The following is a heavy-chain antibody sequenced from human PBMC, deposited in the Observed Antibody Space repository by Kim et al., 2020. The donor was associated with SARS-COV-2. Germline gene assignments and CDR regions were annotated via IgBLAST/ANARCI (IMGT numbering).Heavy chain of an antibody. J-gene: IGHJ4*02. CDR3: ARLPALAGSVDY. D-gene: IGHD6-13*01. Sequence: SETLSLTCTVSGGSISSSSYYWGWIRQPPGKGLEWIGSIYYSGSTYYNPSLKSRVTISVDTSKNQFSLKLSSVTAADTAVYYCARLPALAGSVDYWGQGT. V-gene: IGHV4-39*01. CDR2: IYYSGST. CDR1: GGSISSSSYY.